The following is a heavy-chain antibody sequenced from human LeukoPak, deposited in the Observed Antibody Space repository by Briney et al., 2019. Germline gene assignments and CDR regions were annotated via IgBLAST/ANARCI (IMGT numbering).Heavy chain of an antibody. J-gene: IGHJ5*02. CDR1: GGSISSSSYY. V-gene: IGHV4-39*07. CDR2: INHSGST. Sequence: PSETLSLTCTVSGGSISSSSYYWGWIRQPPGKGLEWIGEINHSGSTNYNPSLKSRVTISVDTSKNQFSLKLSSVTAADTAVYYCARTRYYCSSTSCYRSHNWFDPWGQGTLVTVSS. D-gene: IGHD2-2*01. CDR3: ARTRYYCSSTSCYRSHNWFDP.